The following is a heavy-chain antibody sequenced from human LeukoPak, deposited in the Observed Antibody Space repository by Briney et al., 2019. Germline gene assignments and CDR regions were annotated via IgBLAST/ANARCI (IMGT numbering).Heavy chain of an antibody. CDR3: ARHYGDTYPSLVYYFDY. Sequence: SETLSLTCTVSGGSISSSSYYWGWIRQPPGKGLEWIGSIYYSGCTYYNPSLKSRVTISVDTSKNQFSLKLSSVTAADTAVYYCARHYGDTYPSLVYYFDYWGQGTLVTVSS. J-gene: IGHJ4*02. CDR2: IYYSGCT. D-gene: IGHD4-17*01. CDR1: GGSISSSSYY. V-gene: IGHV4-39*01.